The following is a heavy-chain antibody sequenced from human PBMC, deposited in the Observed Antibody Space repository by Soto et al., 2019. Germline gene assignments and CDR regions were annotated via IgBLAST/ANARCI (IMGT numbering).Heavy chain of an antibody. Sequence: GGSLRLSCAASGFTFSSYGMHWVRQAPGKGLEWVAVIWYDGSNKYYADSVKGRFTISRDNSKNTLYLQMNSLRAEDTAVYYCARSRQLGTHFDYWGQGTLVTVSS. CDR2: IWYDGSNK. CDR1: GFTFSSYG. D-gene: IGHD6-6*01. J-gene: IGHJ4*02. CDR3: ARSRQLGTHFDY. V-gene: IGHV3-33*01.